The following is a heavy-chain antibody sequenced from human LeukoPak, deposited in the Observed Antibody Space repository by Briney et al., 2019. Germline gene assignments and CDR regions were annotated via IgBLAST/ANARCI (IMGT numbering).Heavy chain of an antibody. V-gene: IGHV3-21*01. CDR2: ISGLSDYI. Sequence: GGSLRLSCAASGFTFSSYNMYWVRQAPGKGLEWVASISGLSDYIFHAGPVKGRFTISRDNAKNSLFLQMNSLRAEDTAVYYCARIGSSWYWDFWGQGTLVTVSS. J-gene: IGHJ4*02. CDR3: ARIGSSWYWDF. D-gene: IGHD6-13*01. CDR1: GFTFSSYN.